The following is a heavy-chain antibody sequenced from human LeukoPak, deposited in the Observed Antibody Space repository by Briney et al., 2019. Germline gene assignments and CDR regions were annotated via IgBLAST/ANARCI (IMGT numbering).Heavy chain of an antibody. CDR2: MYYSGNT. CDR3: ARLFGLWFPFDY. J-gene: IGHJ4*02. Sequence: KTSETLSLTCIVSGGSISSDSHYWGWIRQPPGKGLEWIGTMYYSGNTYYNPSLKSRVTISVDASKNQFSLRLSSVTAADTAVYYCARLFGLWFPFDYWGQGALVAVSS. V-gene: IGHV4-39*01. CDR1: GGSISSDSHY. D-gene: IGHD3-10*01.